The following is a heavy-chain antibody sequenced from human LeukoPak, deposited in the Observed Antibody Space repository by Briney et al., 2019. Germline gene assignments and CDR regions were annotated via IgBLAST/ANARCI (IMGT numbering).Heavy chain of an antibody. CDR2: INHSGST. D-gene: IGHD4-23*01. CDR1: GGSFSGYY. V-gene: IGHV4-34*01. CDR3: ASGIFYGGIREDYFDY. J-gene: IGHJ4*02. Sequence: SVTLSLTCAVYGGSFSGYYWSWIRQPPGKGLEWIGEINHSGSTNYNPSLKSRVTISVDTSKNQFSLKLSSVTAADTAVYYCASGIFYGGIREDYFDYWGQGTLVTVSS.